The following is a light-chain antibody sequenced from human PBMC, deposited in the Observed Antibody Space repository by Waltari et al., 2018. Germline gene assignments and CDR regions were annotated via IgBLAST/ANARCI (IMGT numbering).Light chain of an antibody. Sequence: QSALTQPASVSGSLGQSISISCSGTYSNVGSYDLVSWYHQRPGEAPKLLIYEVIKRPSGISNRFSGSKSGNAASLTISALQPEDEGTYYCCSYASSSPRLIFGGGTELSVL. J-gene: IGLJ2*01. V-gene: IGLV2-23*02. CDR3: CSYASSSPRLI. CDR1: YSNVGSYDL. CDR2: EVI.